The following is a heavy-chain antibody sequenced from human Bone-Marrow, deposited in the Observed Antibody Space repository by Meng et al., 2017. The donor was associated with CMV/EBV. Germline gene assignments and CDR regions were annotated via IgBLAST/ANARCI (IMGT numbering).Heavy chain of an antibody. D-gene: IGHD2/OR15-2a*01. J-gene: IGHJ2*01. Sequence: GSLRLSCTVSGYSISSGYYWGWIRQPPGKGLEWIGSIYHSGSTYYNPSLKSRVTISVDTSKNQFSLKLSSVTAADTAVYYCARKPNHVGGYYYFDLWGRGTLVTVSS. V-gene: IGHV4-38-2*02. CDR1: GYSISSGYY. CDR3: ARKPNHVGGYYYFDL. CDR2: IYHSGST.